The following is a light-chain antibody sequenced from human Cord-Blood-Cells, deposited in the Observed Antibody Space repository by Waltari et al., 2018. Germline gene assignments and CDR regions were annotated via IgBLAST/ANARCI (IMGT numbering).Light chain of an antibody. CDR2: AAS. J-gene: IGKJ3*01. Sequence: DIQMTQYPSSLSASVGDRVTITCRASQSISSYLNWYQQKPGKAPKLLIYAASSLQSGVPSRFSGSRSGTDFTLTISSLQPEDFATYYCQQSYSTPFTFGPGTKVDIK. CDR1: QSISSY. V-gene: IGKV1-39*01. CDR3: QQSYSTPFT.